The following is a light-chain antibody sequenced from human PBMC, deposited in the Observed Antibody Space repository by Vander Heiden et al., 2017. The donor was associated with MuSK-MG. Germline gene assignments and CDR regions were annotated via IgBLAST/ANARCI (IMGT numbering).Light chain of an antibody. CDR1: PMGRKS. V-gene: IGLV3-21*04. CDR2: YDS. Sequence: SYVLPQPPSVSVAPGKPARITCGGNPMGRKSVHWYQQKPGQAPVLVIYYDSDRPSGIPERCSGANSGNTATLTISRVEAGDEAGYYCQVWDSSRDHVVFGGGTKLTVL. CDR3: QVWDSSRDHVV. J-gene: IGLJ2*01.